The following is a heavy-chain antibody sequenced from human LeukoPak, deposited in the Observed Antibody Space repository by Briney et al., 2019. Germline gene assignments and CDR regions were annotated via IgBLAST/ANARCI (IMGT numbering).Heavy chain of an antibody. CDR3: ARTYYDILTGYPQEQYYFDY. CDR1: GGSFSGYY. J-gene: IGHJ4*02. Sequence: SETLSLTCAVYGGSFSGYYWSWIRQPPGKGLEWIGVINHSGSTNYNPSLKSRVTISVDTSKNQFSLKLSSVTAADTAVYYCARTYYDILTGYPQEQYYFDYWGQGTLVTVSS. CDR2: INHSGST. D-gene: IGHD3-9*01. V-gene: IGHV4-34*01.